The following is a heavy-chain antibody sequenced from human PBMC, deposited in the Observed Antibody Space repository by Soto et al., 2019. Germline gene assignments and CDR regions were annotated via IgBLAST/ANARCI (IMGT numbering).Heavy chain of an antibody. CDR1: GFTFSSYW. V-gene: IGHV3-7*01. CDR2: IKQDGSEK. J-gene: IGHJ4*02. D-gene: IGHD2-8*01. Sequence: EVQLVESGGGLVQPGGSLRLSCAASGFTFSSYWMSWVRQAPGKGLEWVSNIKQDGSEKYYVDSVKGRFTISRDNAENSLYLQMDSLRAEDTAVYYCARVGATFYCTKGVGYTGYFYYWGQGTLVTVSS. CDR3: ARVGATFYCTKGVGYTGYFYY.